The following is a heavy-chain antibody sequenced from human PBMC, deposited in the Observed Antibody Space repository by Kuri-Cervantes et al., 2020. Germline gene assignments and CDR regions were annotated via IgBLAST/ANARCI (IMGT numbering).Heavy chain of an antibody. D-gene: IGHD3-22*01. V-gene: IGHV4-59*01. Sequence: ESLKISCTVSGGSISSYYWSWIRQPPGKGLEWIGYIYYSGSTNYNPSLKSRVTISVDTSKNQFSLKLSSVTAADTAMYYCARVDYDSSGYYYGPGPIDYWGQGTLVTVSS. J-gene: IGHJ4*02. CDR3: ARVDYDSSGYYYGPGPIDY. CDR1: GGSISSYY. CDR2: IYYSGST.